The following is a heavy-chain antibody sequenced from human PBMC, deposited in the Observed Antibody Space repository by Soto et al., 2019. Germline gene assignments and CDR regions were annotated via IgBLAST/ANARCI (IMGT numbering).Heavy chain of an antibody. V-gene: IGHV3-11*01. D-gene: IGHD2-2*01. CDR3: ARVGCSASCFSDWFDP. CDR1: GFPFSDYY. Sequence: QVHLVESGGGLVKPGGSLSLACAASGFPFSDYYMHWIRQAPGQGRERGSYISGRGDTIHYADSVQGRFTISRDNAKSSLYLQMSSLRAEDTAVYCRARVGCSASCFSDWFDPWGQGTLVTVSS. CDR2: ISGRGDTI. J-gene: IGHJ5*02.